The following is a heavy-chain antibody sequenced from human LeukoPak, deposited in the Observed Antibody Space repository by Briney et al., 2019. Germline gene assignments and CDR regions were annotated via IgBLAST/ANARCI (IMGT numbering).Heavy chain of an antibody. Sequence: SETLSLTCTVSGASITNYYWNWIRQPAGKGLEWIGRTYTNGNTKYNPSLNSRVTMSVDTSKNQFSLRLSSVTAADTAVYYCARGGVPGAGNWFDPWGQGTLVTVSS. J-gene: IGHJ5*02. CDR2: TYTNGNT. V-gene: IGHV4-4*07. CDR1: GASITNYY. D-gene: IGHD2-2*01. CDR3: ARGGVPGAGNWFDP.